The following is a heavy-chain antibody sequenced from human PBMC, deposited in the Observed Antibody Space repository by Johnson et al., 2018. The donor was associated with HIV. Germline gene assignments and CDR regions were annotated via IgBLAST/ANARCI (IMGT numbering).Heavy chain of an antibody. D-gene: IGHD6-19*01. CDR2: ISYDGSNK. V-gene: IGHV3-30-3*01. J-gene: IGHJ3*02. CDR1: GFTFSSYA. CDR3: ASTSSGWFYAFDI. Sequence: QMLLVESGGGLVQPGGSLRLSCAASGFTFSSYAMHWVRQAPGKGLEWVAVISYDGSNKYYADSVKGRFTISRDNSKNTLYLQMNSLRAEATAVYYCASTSSGWFYAFDIWGQGTMVTVSS.